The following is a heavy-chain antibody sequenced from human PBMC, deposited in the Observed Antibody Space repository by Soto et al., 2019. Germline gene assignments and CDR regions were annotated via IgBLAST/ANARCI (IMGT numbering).Heavy chain of an antibody. J-gene: IGHJ4*02. D-gene: IGHD5-12*01. Sequence: QVRLVQSGAEVKKPGASVKVSCKTSGYAFTRFAIHWVRQAPGQSLEWMGWINGGDDNTKYSQKFQGRVTITMDTSADTVYLEVNVVSPEDTAVYYCAREGDQSGYDYGLDFWGQGTLVTVSS. CDR2: INGGDDNT. CDR3: AREGDQSGYDYGLDF. CDR1: GYAFTRFA. V-gene: IGHV1-3*01.